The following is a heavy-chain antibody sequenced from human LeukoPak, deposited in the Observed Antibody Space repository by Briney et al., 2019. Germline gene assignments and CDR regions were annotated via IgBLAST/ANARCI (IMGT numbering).Heavy chain of an antibody. CDR3: ARWQINLYYFDY. V-gene: IGHV4-38-2*02. CDR2: VYHSGST. D-gene: IGHD1-14*01. J-gene: IGHJ4*02. Sequence: SETLSLTCTVSGYSISTGYYWGWVRQPPGKRLEWIGTVYHSGSTFYNPSLKSRVTISVDTSKNQFSLKLSSVTAADTAVYYCARWQINLYYFDYWGQGTLVTVSS. CDR1: GYSISTGYY.